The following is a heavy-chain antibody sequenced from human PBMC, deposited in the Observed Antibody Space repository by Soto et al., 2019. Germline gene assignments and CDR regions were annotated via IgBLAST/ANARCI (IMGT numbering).Heavy chain of an antibody. CDR1: GFTFSSYS. V-gene: IGHV3-21*01. Sequence: GGSLRLSCAASGFTFSSYSMNWVRQAPGKGLEWVSSISSSSSYIYYADSVKGRFTISRDNAKNSLYLQMNSLRAEDTAVYYCARDCGSGGECYSHNWYFDIWGRGTLVTVSS. J-gene: IGHJ2*01. D-gene: IGHD2-21*01. CDR3: ARDCGSGGECYSHNWYFDI. CDR2: ISSSSSYI.